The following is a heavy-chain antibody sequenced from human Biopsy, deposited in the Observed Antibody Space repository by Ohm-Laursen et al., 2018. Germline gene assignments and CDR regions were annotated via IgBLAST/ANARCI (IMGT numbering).Heavy chain of an antibody. CDR2: VSYSGNT. J-gene: IGHJ4*02. CDR3: AAYYYDSSGYFYAFHY. Sequence: PGTLSLTCTVSGASITSYFWSWIRQPLGKGLEWIGYVSYSGNTKYNPSLKSRVIISADTSKNQFSLKLSSVTAADTAMYYCAAYYYDSSGYFYAFHYWGQGTLVTVSS. CDR1: GASITSYF. V-gene: IGHV4-59*08. D-gene: IGHD3-22*01.